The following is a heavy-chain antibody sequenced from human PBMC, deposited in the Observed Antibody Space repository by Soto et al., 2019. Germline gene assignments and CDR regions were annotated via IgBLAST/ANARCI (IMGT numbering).Heavy chain of an antibody. CDR1: GFTFDDYA. CDR2: ISWNSGSI. Sequence: GGSLRLSCAASGFTFDDYAMHWVRQAPGKGLEWVSGISWNSGSIGYADSVKGRFTISRDNAKNSLYLQMNSLRAEDTALYYSAKDSQDNMVRGAGEYNWFDPWGQGTLVTVSS. V-gene: IGHV3-9*01. CDR3: AKDSQDNMVRGAGEYNWFDP. D-gene: IGHD3-10*01. J-gene: IGHJ5*02.